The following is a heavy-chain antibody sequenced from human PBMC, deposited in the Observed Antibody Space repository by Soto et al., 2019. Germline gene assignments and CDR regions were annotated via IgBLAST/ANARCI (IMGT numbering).Heavy chain of an antibody. V-gene: IGHV4-59*01. D-gene: IGHD3-10*01. J-gene: IGHJ5*02. CDR2: IYYSGST. Sequence: SETLSLTCSVSGGSTSSYYWSWIRQPPGKGLEWIGYIYYSGSTNYNPSLKSRVTISVGTSKNQFSLKLSSVTAADTAVYYCARYGSGSSVWFDPWGQGTLVTVSS. CDR3: ARYGSGSSVWFDP. CDR1: GGSTSSYY.